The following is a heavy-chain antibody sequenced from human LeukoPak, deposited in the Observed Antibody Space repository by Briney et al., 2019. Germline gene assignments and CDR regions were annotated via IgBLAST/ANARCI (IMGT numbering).Heavy chain of an antibody. CDR1: GYTFTGYY. CDR2: INPNSGGT. CDR3: ARDIRVSYYYNSSGYDY. J-gene: IGHJ4*02. V-gene: IGHV1-2*02. D-gene: IGHD3-22*01. Sequence: ASVKVSCKASGYTFTGYYMHWVRQAPGQGLEWMGWINPNSGGTNYAQKFQGRVTMTRDTSISTAYMELSSLRSEDTAVYYCARDIRVSYYYNSSGYDYWGQGTLVTVSS.